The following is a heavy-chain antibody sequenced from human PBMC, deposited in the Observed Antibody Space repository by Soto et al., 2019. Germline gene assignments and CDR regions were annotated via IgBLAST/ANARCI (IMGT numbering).Heavy chain of an antibody. CDR1: GFTFSSYS. D-gene: IGHD3-10*01. J-gene: IGHJ6*02. V-gene: IGHV3-21*01. CDR3: ARDQSGMVRGVIYYYYGMDA. Sequence: GGSLSLSCAASGFTFSSYSMNWVRQAPGKGLEWVSSISSSSSYIYYADSVKGRFTISRDNAKNSLYLQMNSLRAEDTAVYYCARDQSGMVRGVIYYYYGMDAWGQGTTVTVSS. CDR2: ISSSSSYI.